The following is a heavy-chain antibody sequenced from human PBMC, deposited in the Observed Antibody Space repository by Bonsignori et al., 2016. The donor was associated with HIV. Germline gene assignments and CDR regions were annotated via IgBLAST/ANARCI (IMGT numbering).Heavy chain of an antibody. V-gene: IGHV3-21*01. CDR2: ISSTSNYI. CDR1: GFTFSTYS. D-gene: IGHD2-15*01. J-gene: IGHJ4*02. CDR3: AGGYCPGINCYPGY. Sequence: GGSLRLSCAASGFTFSTYSMNWVRQAPGKGLEWVASISSTSNYISYADSVKGRFTISRDNAENSLYLQMNSLRAEDTAVYYCAGGYCPGINCYPGYWGQGTLVTVSS.